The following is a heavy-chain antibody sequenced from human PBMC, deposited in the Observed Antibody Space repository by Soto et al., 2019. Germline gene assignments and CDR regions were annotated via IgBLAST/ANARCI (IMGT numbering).Heavy chain of an antibody. CDR2: ISYDGSNK. CDR3: ARDRGWELYYYYGMDV. D-gene: IGHD1-26*01. Sequence: QVQLVESGGGVVQPGRSLRLSCAASGFTFSSYAMHWVRQAPGKGLEWVAVISYDGSNKYYADSVKGRFTISRDNSKNTLYLQMNSLRAEDTAVYYCARDRGWELYYYYGMDVWGQGTTVTVSS. CDR1: GFTFSSYA. V-gene: IGHV3-30-3*01. J-gene: IGHJ6*02.